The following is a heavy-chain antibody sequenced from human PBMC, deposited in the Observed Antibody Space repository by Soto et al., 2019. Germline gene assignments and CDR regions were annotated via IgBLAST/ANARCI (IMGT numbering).Heavy chain of an antibody. CDR2: IYYSGST. CDR3: ARVGGGGDCSGGSCSYWFDP. V-gene: IGHV4-30-4*01. CDR1: GGSISSGDYY. Sequence: QVQLQESGPGLVKPSQTLSLTCTVSGGSISSGDYYWSWIRQPPGKGLEWIGYIYYSGSTYYNPSLKSRVTISVDTSKNHFSLKLSSVTAADTAVYYCARVGGGGDCSGGSCSYWFDPWGQGTLVTVSS. D-gene: IGHD2-15*01. J-gene: IGHJ5*02.